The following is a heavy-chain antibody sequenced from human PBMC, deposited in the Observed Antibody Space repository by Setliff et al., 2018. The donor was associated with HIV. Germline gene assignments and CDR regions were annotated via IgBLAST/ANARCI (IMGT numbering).Heavy chain of an antibody. V-gene: IGHV3-49*04. CDR2: ITSKAYGGTT. CDR1: GFTFGDYA. CDR3: TRDYYDSSGYYSMGFDP. Sequence: PGGSLRLSCTASGFTFGDYAMSWVRQAPGKGLEWVGFITSKAYGGTTKYAASVKGRFTIPRDDSKSVAYLQMNSLKTEDTAVYYCTRDYYDSSGYYSMGFDPWGQGTLVTVSS. J-gene: IGHJ5*02. D-gene: IGHD3-22*01.